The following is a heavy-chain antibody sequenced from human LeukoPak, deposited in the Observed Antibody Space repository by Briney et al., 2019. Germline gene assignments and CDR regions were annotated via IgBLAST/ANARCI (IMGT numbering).Heavy chain of an antibody. CDR2: ISSSSSYT. J-gene: IGHJ4*02. Sequence: TTGGSLRLSCAASGFTFSDYYMSWIRQAPGKGLEWVSYISSSSSYTNYADSVKGRFTISRDNAKNSLYLQMNSLRAEDTAVYYCARLSGRGPGDYWGQGTLVTISS. D-gene: IGHD2/OR15-2a*01. CDR1: GFTFSDYY. V-gene: IGHV3-11*03. CDR3: ARLSGRGPGDY.